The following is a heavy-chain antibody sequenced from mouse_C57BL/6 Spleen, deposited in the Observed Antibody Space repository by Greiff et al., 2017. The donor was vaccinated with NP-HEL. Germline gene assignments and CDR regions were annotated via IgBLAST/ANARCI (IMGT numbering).Heavy chain of an antibody. Sequence: VQLQQSGAELVKPGASVKMSCKASGYTFTSYTMHWVKPRPGQGLEWIGYINPSSGYTKYNQKFKDKATLTADKSSSTAYMQLSSLTSEDSAVYYCARKSTRASYWGQGTTHSVSS. V-gene: IGHV1-4*01. CDR2: INPSSGYT. J-gene: IGHJ2*01. CDR3: ARKSTRASY. D-gene: IGHD3-1*01. CDR1: GYTFTSYT.